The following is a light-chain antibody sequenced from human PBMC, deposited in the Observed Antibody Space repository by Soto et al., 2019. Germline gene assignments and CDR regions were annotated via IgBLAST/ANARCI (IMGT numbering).Light chain of an antibody. CDR2: GNS. CDR1: SSNIGATYD. CDR3: QSYDSSLSAHYV. Sequence: QSVLTQPPLVSGAPGQRVTISCTGSSSNIGATYDVQWYQQLPGTAPKLLIYGNSNRPSGVPDRFSGSKSGTSASLAITGLQADDEADYYCQSYDSSLSAHYVFGTGTKLTVL. J-gene: IGLJ1*01. V-gene: IGLV1-40*01.